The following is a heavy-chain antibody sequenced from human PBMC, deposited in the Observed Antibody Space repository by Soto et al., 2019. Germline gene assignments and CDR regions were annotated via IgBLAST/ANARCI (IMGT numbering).Heavy chain of an antibody. CDR1: GGTFSSYA. J-gene: IGHJ4*02. Sequence: ASVKVSCKASGGTFSSYAISWVRQAPGQGLEWMGGIIPIFGTANYAQKFQGRVTITADKSTSTAYMELSSLRSEDTAVYYCALYYYDSSGYLSLDYWGQGTLVTVSS. D-gene: IGHD3-22*01. CDR2: IIPIFGTA. V-gene: IGHV1-69*06. CDR3: ALYYYDSSGYLSLDY.